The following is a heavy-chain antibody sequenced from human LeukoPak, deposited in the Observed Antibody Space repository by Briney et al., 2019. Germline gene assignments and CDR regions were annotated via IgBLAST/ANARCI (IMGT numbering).Heavy chain of an antibody. J-gene: IGHJ5*02. CDR2: IYPGDSDT. Sequence: GESLKISCKGSGYSFTSYWIGWVRQMPGKGLEWMGIIYPGDSDTRYSPSFQGQVTISADKSISTAYLQWSSLKASDTAVYYCARATAAAGPIYNWFDPWGQGTLVTVSS. CDR3: ARATAAAGPIYNWFDP. D-gene: IGHD6-13*01. CDR1: GYSFTSYW. V-gene: IGHV5-51*01.